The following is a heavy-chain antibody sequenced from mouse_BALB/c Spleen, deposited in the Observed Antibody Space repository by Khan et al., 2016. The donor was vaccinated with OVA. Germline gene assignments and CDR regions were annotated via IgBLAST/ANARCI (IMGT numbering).Heavy chain of an antibody. Sequence: EVELVESGGGLVQPGGSRKLSCAASGFTFSDYGMAWVRQAPGKGPEWVAFISNLAYSIYYADTVTGRFTISRENAKNTLYLEMSMLRSEDTAMYYCARSWAMDYWGQGTSVTVSS. CDR3: ARSWAMDY. CDR2: ISNLAYSI. J-gene: IGHJ4*01. CDR1: GFTFSDYG. V-gene: IGHV5-15*02.